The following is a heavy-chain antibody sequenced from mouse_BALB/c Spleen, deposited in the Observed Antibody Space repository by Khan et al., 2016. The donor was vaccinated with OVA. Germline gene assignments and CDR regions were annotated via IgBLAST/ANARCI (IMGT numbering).Heavy chain of an antibody. CDR1: GYSFTTYY. Sequence: VQLKQSGPELMRPGASVKISCKASGYSFTTYYIHWVKQSHGKSLEWIGYIDPFNGVTSYNQKFKGKATLTVDKSSSTAYMHLSSLTSEDSAVYDCARHGYVAWFAYWGQGTLVTVSA. J-gene: IGHJ3*01. CDR3: ARHGYVAWFAY. CDR2: IDPFNGVT. V-gene: IGHV1S135*01. D-gene: IGHD2-2*01.